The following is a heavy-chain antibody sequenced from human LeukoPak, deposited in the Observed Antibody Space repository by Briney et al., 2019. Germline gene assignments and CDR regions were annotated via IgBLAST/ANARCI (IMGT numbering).Heavy chain of an antibody. V-gene: IGHV2-70*11. CDR2: IDWDDDK. CDR3: ARIRRSNSCWFLFDY. Sequence: GSGPTLVNPTQTLTLTCTFSGFSLSTSGMCVSWIRQPPGKALEWLARIDWDDDKYYSTSLKTRLTISKDTSKNQVVLTMTNMDPVDTATYYCARIRRSNSCWFLFDYWGQGTLVTVSS. D-gene: IGHD6-19*01. CDR1: GFSLSTSGMC. J-gene: IGHJ4*02.